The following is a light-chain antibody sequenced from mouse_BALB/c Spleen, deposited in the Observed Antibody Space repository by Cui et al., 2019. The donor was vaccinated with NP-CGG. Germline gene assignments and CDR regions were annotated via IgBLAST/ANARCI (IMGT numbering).Light chain of an antibody. J-gene: IGKJ1*01. CDR1: QDINSY. V-gene: IGKV14-111*01. Sequence: IKMTQSPSSMYASLGERVPITCKASQDINSYLSWFQQKPGKSPKTLIYRAYRLVDGVPSRFSGSGSGQDYSITISSLECEDMGIYYCLQYDEFPRTFGGGTQLEIK. CDR3: LQYDEFPRT. CDR2: RAY.